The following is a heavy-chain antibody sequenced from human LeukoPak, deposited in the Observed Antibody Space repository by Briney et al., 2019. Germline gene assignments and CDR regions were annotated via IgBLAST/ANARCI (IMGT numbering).Heavy chain of an antibody. J-gene: IGHJ4*02. Sequence: GGSLRLSCAASGFTFSSYAMHWVRQAPGKGLEWVAFIHYDGSNNYYADSVKGRFTISRDNSKHTLYLQMNTLRADDTAVYYCAKDHGSSDWYYFDYWGQGTLVTVSS. D-gene: IGHD6-13*01. CDR3: AKDHGSSDWYYFDY. CDR2: IHYDGSNN. CDR1: GFTFSSYA. V-gene: IGHV3-30*02.